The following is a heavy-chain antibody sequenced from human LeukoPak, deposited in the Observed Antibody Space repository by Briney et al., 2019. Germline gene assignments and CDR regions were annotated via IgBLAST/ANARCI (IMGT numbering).Heavy chain of an antibody. V-gene: IGHV3-30*18. J-gene: IGHJ3*02. Sequence: GGSLRLSCAASGYTFSSYGMHWVRQAPGKGLEWVAVISYDGSNKYYADSVKGRFTISRDNSKNTLYLQMNSLRAEDTAVYYCAKRWGDYDSSGYLPLDAFDIWGQGTMVTVSS. D-gene: IGHD3-22*01. CDR3: AKRWGDYDSSGYLPLDAFDI. CDR2: ISYDGSNK. CDR1: GYTFSSYG.